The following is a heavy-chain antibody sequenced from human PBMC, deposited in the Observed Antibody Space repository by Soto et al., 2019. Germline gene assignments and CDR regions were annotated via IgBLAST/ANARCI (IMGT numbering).Heavy chain of an antibody. Sequence: SETLSLTCNVSGGPIKTGDYYWNWIRQPPGKGLEWIGYVFYSGATNYSPSLKSRAAISMDTSKNQFSLSLTSVTAADTAVYYCARAGFSYGHLLFWGQGIRVIVSS. CDR1: GGPIKTGDYY. D-gene: IGHD3-10*01. J-gene: IGHJ4*02. V-gene: IGHV4-30-4*01. CDR3: ARAGFSYGHLLF. CDR2: VFYSGAT.